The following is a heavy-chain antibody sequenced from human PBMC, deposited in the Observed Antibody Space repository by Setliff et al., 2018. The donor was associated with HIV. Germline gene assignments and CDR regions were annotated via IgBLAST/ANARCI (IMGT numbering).Heavy chain of an antibody. CDR3: ARGGYYTSGTWFDP. J-gene: IGHJ5*02. V-gene: IGHV1-46*01. D-gene: IGHD3-10*01. CDR2: INPSGGSA. Sequence: ASVKVSCKASGYTFTSYYLHWVRQAPGQGLEWMGMINPSGGSASYAQKFQGRVTMTRDTSTSTTYLELDRLTYDDTAIYYCARGGYYTSGTWFDPWGQGTLVTVSS. CDR1: GYTFTSYY.